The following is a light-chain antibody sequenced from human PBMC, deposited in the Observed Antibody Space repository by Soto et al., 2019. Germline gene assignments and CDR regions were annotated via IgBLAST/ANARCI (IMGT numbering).Light chain of an antibody. V-gene: IGKV4-1*01. CDR2: WAS. CDR3: QQYHSSPFT. CDR1: QSVLYSSNNKNY. Sequence: VMTQSPDSLAVSLGERASINCKSSQSVLYSSNNKNYLAWYQQKPGQPPKLLIYWASTRESGVPDRFSGSGSGTDFTLSISSLQAEDVAVYYCQQYHSSPFTFGGGTKVDI. J-gene: IGKJ4*01.